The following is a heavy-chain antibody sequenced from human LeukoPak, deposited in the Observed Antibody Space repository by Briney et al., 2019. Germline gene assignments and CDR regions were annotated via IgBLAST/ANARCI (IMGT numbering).Heavy chain of an antibody. J-gene: IGHJ4*02. CDR3: ARQGEYCSGGSCYSILYYFDY. D-gene: IGHD2-15*01. Sequence: SETLSLTCTVSGGSISSYYWCWIRQPPGQGLEWIGYIYYSGSTNYNPSLKTRVTIPVDTSKTQFSLKLSSVTAADTAVYYCARQGEYCSGGSCYSILYYFDYWGQGTLVTVSS. V-gene: IGHV4-59*08. CDR2: IYYSGST. CDR1: GGSISSYY.